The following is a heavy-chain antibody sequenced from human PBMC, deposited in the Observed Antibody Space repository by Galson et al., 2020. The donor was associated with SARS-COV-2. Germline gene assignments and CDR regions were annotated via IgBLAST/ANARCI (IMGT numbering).Heavy chain of an antibody. D-gene: IGHD3-22*01. V-gene: IGHV3-30*18. CDR3: AKDQRYYDSTASIDY. Sequence: GETLKISCAASGFTFSSYGMHWVRQAPGKGLEWVAVISYDGSNKYYADSVKGRFTISRDNSKNTLYLQMNSLRAEDTAVYYCAKDQRYYDSTASIDYWGQGTLVTVSS. CDR2: ISYDGSNK. CDR1: GFTFSSYG. J-gene: IGHJ4*02.